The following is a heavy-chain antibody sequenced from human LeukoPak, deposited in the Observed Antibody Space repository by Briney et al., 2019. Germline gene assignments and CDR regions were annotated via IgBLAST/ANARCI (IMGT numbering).Heavy chain of an antibody. CDR2: ISYSGST. CDR3: ARGDTAWDYYMDV. D-gene: IGHD5-18*01. Sequence: SETLSLTCNVSGGSIRSYFWGWIRQPPGKRLEWIGYISYSGSTNYNPSLRSRVTISVDTSKNQFSLKLSSVTAADTAVYYCARGDTAWDYYMDVWGKGTTVTVSS. J-gene: IGHJ6*03. V-gene: IGHV4-59*01. CDR1: GGSIRSYF.